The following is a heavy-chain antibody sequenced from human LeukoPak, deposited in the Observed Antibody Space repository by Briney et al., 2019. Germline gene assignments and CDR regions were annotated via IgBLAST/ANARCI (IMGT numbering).Heavy chain of an antibody. CDR2: IWYDGSNK. Sequence: GGSLRLSCAASGFTFSSYGMHWVRQAPGKGLEWVAVIWYDGSNKYYADSVKGRFTISRDNSKNTLYLQMNSLRAEDTAVYYCARDVRGYSYGPTDICGQGTMVTVSS. V-gene: IGHV3-33*01. CDR1: GFTFSSYG. CDR3: ARDVRGYSYGPTDI. J-gene: IGHJ3*02. D-gene: IGHD5-18*01.